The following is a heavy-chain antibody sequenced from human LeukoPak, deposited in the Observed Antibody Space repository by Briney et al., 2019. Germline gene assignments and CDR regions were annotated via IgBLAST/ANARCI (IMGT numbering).Heavy chain of an antibody. D-gene: IGHD6-13*01. CDR2: ISYDGSNK. CDR3: ARVVHSSSWLSPFDY. V-gene: IGHV3-30-3*01. Sequence: GGSLRLSCAASGFTFSSYAMHWVRRAPGKGLEWVAVISYDGSNKYYADSVKGRFTISRDNSKNTLYLQMNSLRAEDTAVYYCARVVHSSSWLSPFDYWGQGTLVTVSS. J-gene: IGHJ4*02. CDR1: GFTFSSYA.